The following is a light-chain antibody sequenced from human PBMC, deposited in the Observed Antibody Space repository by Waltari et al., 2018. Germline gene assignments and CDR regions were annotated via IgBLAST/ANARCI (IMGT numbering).Light chain of an antibody. V-gene: IGKV3-15*01. CDR3: QQYNSWPPRYT. CDR1: QSVSRN. Sequence: EIVLTQSPATLSVSPGERATLSCRASQSVSRNLAWYQHKPGQPPRLLIYGASTRATGIPARFSGSGSGTEFTLTISSLQSEDFAVYYCQQYNSWPPRYTFGQGTNLESK. J-gene: IGKJ2*01. CDR2: GAS.